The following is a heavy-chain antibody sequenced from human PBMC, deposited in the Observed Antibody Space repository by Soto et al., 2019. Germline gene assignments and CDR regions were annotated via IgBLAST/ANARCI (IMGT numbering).Heavy chain of an antibody. CDR2: IYYSGST. CDR3: ATQEVGGSYVYTFDP. V-gene: IGHV4-39*01. J-gene: IGHJ5*02. CDR1: GGSITSSSYY. Sequence: PSETLSLTCTVSGGSITSSSYYWGWIRQPPGKGLEWIGSIYYSGSTYYNPSLKSRVTISIDTSKNQFSLKLSSVTAADTAVYYCATQEVGGSYVYTFDPWGQGTLVTVSS. D-gene: IGHD1-26*01.